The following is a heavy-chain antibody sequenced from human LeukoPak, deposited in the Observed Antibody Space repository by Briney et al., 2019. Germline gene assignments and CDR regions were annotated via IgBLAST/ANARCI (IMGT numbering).Heavy chain of an antibody. V-gene: IGHV1-69*13. D-gene: IGHD1-26*01. CDR3: ARARNTGIVGATNDY. J-gene: IGHJ4*02. Sequence: SVKVSCKASGGTFSSYAISWVRQAPGQGLEWMGGIIPIFGAANYAQKFQGRVTITADESTSTAYMELSSLRSEDTAVYYCARARNTGIVGATNDYWGQGTLVTVSS. CDR2: IIPIFGAA. CDR1: GGTFSSYA.